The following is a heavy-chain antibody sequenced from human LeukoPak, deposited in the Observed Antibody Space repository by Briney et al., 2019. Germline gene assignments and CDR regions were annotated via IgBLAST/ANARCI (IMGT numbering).Heavy chain of an antibody. CDR2: IKQDGSEI. J-gene: IGHJ6*03. CDR1: GFTFSSYW. D-gene: IGHD2-2*01. Sequence: GGSLRLSCAASGFTFSSYWMSWVRQAPGKGLEWVANIKQDGSEIYYVDSVKGRFTISRDNAKNSLYLQMNSLRAEDTAVYYCARSRDCSSTSCHYYYYYYYMDVWGKGTTVTVSS. CDR3: ARSRDCSSTSCHYYYYYYYMDV. V-gene: IGHV3-7*01.